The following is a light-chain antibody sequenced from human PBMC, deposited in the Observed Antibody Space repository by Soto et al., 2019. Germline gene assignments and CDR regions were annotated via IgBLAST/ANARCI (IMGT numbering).Light chain of an antibody. CDR1: SSDIGAYNY. J-gene: IGLJ3*02. V-gene: IGLV2-8*01. CDR2: EVN. CDR3: TSYGGRDNLM. Sequence: QSALTQPPSAAGSPGPSVTISCTGTSSDIGAYNYVSWFQQHPGEAPKLIISEVNKRPSGVPDRFSGSKSGNTASLTVSGLQAEDEADYYCTSYGGRDNLMFGGGTQLTVL.